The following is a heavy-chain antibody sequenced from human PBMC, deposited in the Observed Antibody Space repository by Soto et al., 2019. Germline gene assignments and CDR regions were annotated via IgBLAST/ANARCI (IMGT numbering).Heavy chain of an antibody. V-gene: IGHV1-69*12. J-gene: IGHJ5*02. CDR2: ITPIFGTA. D-gene: IGHD6-6*01. CDR3: ARDGIAARPIAWFDP. Sequence: QVQLVQSGAEVKKPGSSVKVSCKASGGTFSSYAIRWVRQAPGQGLEWMGGITPIFGTADYAQKFQGRVTITADESTSTAYMELSSLRSEDTAVYSCARDGIAARPIAWFDPWGQGTLVTVSS. CDR1: GGTFSSYA.